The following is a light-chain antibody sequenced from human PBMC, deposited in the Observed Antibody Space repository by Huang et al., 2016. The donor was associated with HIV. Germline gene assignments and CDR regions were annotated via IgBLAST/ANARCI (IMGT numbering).Light chain of an antibody. Sequence: DIVMIQSPLSLPVTPGEPASISCRSSQSLLHTNAYNYLDRYLQKPGQSPQLLIYLGSSRASGVPYRFSGGGSGTRFSLNISRVEAEDAGIDYCMEALKTPYTFGQGTKLEIK. J-gene: IGKJ2*01. CDR2: LGS. V-gene: IGKV2-28*01. CDR1: QSLLHTNAYNY. CDR3: MEALKTPYT.